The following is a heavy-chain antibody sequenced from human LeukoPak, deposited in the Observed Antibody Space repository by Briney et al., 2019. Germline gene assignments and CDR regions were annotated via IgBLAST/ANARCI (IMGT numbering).Heavy chain of an antibody. CDR1: GGSISSSY. D-gene: IGHD1-26*01. CDR3: ARSGSFLFDC. V-gene: IGHV4-4*07. CDR2: VDTSGNP. J-gene: IGHJ4*02. Sequence: SETLSLTSTVSGGSISSSYWSWIRRPAGQGLEWIGHVDTSGNPHYNPSLNSRVTMSADASNNHLSLNLSSVTAADTAVYYCARSGSFLFDCWGQGIMVTVSS.